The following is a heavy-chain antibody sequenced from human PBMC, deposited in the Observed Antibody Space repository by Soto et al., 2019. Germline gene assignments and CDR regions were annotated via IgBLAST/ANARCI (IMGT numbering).Heavy chain of an antibody. CDR3: ASGQWLPLPHY. J-gene: IGHJ4*02. CDR2: ISYDGSNK. V-gene: IGHV3-30-3*01. CDR1: GFTFSSYA. Sequence: QVQLVESGGGVVQPGRSLRLSCAASGFTFSSYAMHWVRQAPGKGLEWVAVISYDGSNKYYADSVKGRFTISRDNSKNPLYLQMNTLRAEDTAVYYCASGQWLPLPHYWGQGTLVTLSS. D-gene: IGHD6-19*01.